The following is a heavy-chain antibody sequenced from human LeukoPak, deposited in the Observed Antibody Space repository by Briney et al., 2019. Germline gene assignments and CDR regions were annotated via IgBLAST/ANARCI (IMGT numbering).Heavy chain of an antibody. CDR3: ARVYNGGGDYYYYMDV. V-gene: IGHV1-69*05. CDR1: GGTLSTYV. D-gene: IGHD5-24*01. J-gene: IGHJ6*03. CDR2: IIPMFGKA. Sequence: SVKVSCKASGGTLSTYVISWVRQAPGQGLEWMGGIIPMFGKANYAQKFQGRVSITTDESTRTAYMELSSLRSEDTAVYYCARVYNGGGDYYYYMDVWGKGTTVTVSS.